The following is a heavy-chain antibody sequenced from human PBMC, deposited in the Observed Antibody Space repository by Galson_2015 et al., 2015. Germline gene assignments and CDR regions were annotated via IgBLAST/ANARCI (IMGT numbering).Heavy chain of an antibody. J-gene: IGHJ5*02. CDR2: ISSSSGYI. Sequence: SLRLSCAASGFTFSSYSMNWVRQAPGKGLEWVSSISSSSGYIYYADSVKGRFTNSRDNAKNSLYLQMNSLRAEDTAVYYCARGRGYSGYDLNWFDPWGQGTLVTVSS. CDR3: ARGRGYSGYDLNWFDP. D-gene: IGHD5-12*01. CDR1: GFTFSSYS. V-gene: IGHV3-21*01.